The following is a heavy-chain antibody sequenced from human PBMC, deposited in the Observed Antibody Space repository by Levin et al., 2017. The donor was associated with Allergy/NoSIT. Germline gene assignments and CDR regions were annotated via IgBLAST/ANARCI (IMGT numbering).Heavy chain of an antibody. CDR2: ISYHGSTT. Sequence: GGSLRLSCAASGFTFGHYNMNWVRQAPGKGLEWVAYISYHGSTTFYLDSVKGRFTISRDNALNSVYLQMDSLRREDTAVYYRSRDSNSSGFYYDFDYWGRGSQVTVSA. D-gene: IGHD3-22*01. CDR1: GFTFGHYN. J-gene: IGHJ4*02. CDR3: SRDSNSSGFYYDFDY. V-gene: IGHV3-48*01.